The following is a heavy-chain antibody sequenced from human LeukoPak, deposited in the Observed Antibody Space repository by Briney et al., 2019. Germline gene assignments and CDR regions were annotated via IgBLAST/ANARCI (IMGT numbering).Heavy chain of an antibody. CDR3: AKALGY. Sequence: GRSLRLSCAASRFTFSSYAMHWVRQAPGKGLEWVAVISYDGSNKYYADSVKGRFTISRDNSKNTLYLQMNSLRAEDTAVYYCAKALGYWGQGTLVTVSS. CDR1: RFTFSSYA. J-gene: IGHJ4*02. CDR2: ISYDGSNK. V-gene: IGHV3-30-3*01.